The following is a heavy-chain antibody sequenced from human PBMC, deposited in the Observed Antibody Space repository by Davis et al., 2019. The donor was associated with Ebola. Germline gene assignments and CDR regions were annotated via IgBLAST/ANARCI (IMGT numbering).Heavy chain of an antibody. CDR2: ISSSGRTI. J-gene: IGHJ4*02. CDR3: VRGTGEDH. CDR1: GFTFSSYA. D-gene: IGHD3-10*01. V-gene: IGHV3-48*04. Sequence: GESLKISCAASGFTFSSYAMNWVRQAPGKGLEWVSYISSSGRTIYYADSVKGRFTISRDNANDSLYLQMTSLRAEDTAIYYCVRGTGEDHWGQGTLVTVSS.